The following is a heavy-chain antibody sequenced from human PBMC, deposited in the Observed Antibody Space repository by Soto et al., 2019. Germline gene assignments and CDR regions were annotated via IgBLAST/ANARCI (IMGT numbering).Heavy chain of an antibody. CDR1: GCTFSSYS. CDR2: ISGSAGST. D-gene: IGHD3-16*02. V-gene: IGHV3-23*01. Sequence: PGVCLRLSCAASGCTFSSYSMHWVRQAPGKGLEWVSAISGSAGSTYYADSVKGRFTISRDNSKNTRSLKMNSLRLDYTCVYYCAKALSVWGSYRYPDPPESYYYGKDVLGQGTTITVSS. J-gene: IGHJ6*02. CDR3: AKALSVWGSYRYPDPPESYYYGKDV.